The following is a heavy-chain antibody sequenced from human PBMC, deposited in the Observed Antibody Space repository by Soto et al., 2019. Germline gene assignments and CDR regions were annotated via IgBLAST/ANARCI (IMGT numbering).Heavy chain of an antibody. CDR3: AKAKAGYCSSTSCYELDY. V-gene: IGHV3-23*01. J-gene: IGHJ4*02. Sequence: GGSLRLSCAASGFTFSSYAMSWVRQAPGKGLEWVSAISGSGDSTYYADSVKCPFTISRDNSKNTLYLQMNSLRAEDTAVYYCAKAKAGYCSSTSCYELDYWGQGNLVTVSS. CDR2: ISGSGDST. D-gene: IGHD2-2*01. CDR1: GFTFSSYA.